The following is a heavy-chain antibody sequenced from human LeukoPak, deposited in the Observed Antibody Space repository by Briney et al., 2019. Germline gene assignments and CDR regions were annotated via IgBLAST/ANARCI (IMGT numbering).Heavy chain of an antibody. V-gene: IGHV4-38-2*02. D-gene: IGHD2-15*01. J-gene: IGHJ3*02. Sequence: SETLSLTCTVSGFSISSGYFWVWIRPPPGKGLEWIGNIYHTGSTYYNPSLKGRLTILVDTSKSQFSLKLSSVTAADTAVFYCARLTGYGAFDIWGQGTMVTVSS. CDR3: ARLTGYGAFDI. CDR2: IYHTGST. CDR1: GFSISSGYF.